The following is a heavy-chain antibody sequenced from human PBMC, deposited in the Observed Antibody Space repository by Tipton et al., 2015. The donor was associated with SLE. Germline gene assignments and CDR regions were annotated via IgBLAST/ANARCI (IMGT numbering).Heavy chain of an antibody. J-gene: IGHJ6*03. V-gene: IGHV4-59*08. CDR1: GGSISSYY. CDR3: ATISVGAPFPYYYYYYMDV. Sequence: GLVKPSETLSLTCTVSGGSISSYYWSWIRQPPGKGLEWIGYIYYSGSTNYNPALKSRVTISVDTSKNQFSLKLSSVTAADTAVYYCATISVGAPFPYYYYYYMDVWGKGTTVTVSS. D-gene: IGHD1-26*01. CDR2: IYYSGST.